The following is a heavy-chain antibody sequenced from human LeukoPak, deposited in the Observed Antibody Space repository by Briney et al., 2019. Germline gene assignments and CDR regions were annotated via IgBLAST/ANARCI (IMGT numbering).Heavy chain of an antibody. CDR1: GGTFSSYA. J-gene: IGHJ4*02. CDR2: IIPILGIA. D-gene: IGHD5-24*01. V-gene: IGHV1-69*04. CDR3: ARDVEMATIGGGYYFDY. Sequence: PVKVSCKASGGTFSSYAISWVRQAPGQGLEWMGRIIPILGIANYAQKFQGRVTITADKSTSTAYMELSSLRSEDTAVYYCARDVEMATIGGGYYFDYWGQGTLVTVSS.